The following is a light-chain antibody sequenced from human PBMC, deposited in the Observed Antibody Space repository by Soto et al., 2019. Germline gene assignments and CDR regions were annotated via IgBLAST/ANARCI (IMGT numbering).Light chain of an antibody. CDR2: DVS. V-gene: IGLV2-14*03. Sequence: ALTQPASVSGAPGQSITISCTGTDSDVGGFNYVSWYQQYPGKAPKLMIYDVSDRPSGVSNRFSGSKSGNTASLTISGLQAEDEADYYCSSYTAYTTYVFGTGTKVTVL. CDR3: SSYTAYTTYV. CDR1: DSDVGGFNY. J-gene: IGLJ1*01.